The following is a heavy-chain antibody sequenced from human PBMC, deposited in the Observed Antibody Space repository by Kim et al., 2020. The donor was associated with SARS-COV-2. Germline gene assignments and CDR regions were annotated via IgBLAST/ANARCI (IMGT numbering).Heavy chain of an antibody. D-gene: IGHD5-18*01. Sequence: KSRVTISVDTSKTQFSLRLGSVTAADTAVYYCARGAGGYSYGYPPSQFDYWGQGTLVTVSS. J-gene: IGHJ4*02. V-gene: IGHV4-39*07. CDR3: ARGAGGYSYGYPPSQFDY.